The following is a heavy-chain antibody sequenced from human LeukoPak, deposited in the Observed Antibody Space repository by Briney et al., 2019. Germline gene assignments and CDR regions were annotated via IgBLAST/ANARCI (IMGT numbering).Heavy chain of an antibody. CDR2: FYPGDSDT. CDR1: GYRFTSYW. V-gene: IGHV5-51*01. J-gene: IGHJ5*02. CDR3: AAGNSSGWYFSDNWFDP. Sequence: GESLKISCKGSGYRFTSYWIDWVRQMPGKGLEWRGSFYPGDSDTRYSPSFQGPVTMSTDKSITTAYLQWSSLKTSDTAIYYCAAGNSSGWYFSDNWFDPWGQGTLVTVSS. D-gene: IGHD6-19*01.